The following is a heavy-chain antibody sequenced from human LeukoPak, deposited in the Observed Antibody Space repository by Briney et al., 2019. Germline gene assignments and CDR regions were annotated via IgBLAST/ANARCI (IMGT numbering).Heavy chain of an antibody. V-gene: IGHV3-30*18. CDR1: GFTFSSYG. CDR2: ISSDASFD. CDR3: AEGGNSSINY. D-gene: IGHD4-11*01. J-gene: IGHJ4*02. Sequence: GGSLRLSCAASGFTFSSYGMHWVRQAPGKGLEWVAHISSDASFDHYVDSVKGRFTISRDNSKNTLYLQVDSVRGEDTAVYYCAEGGNSSINYWGQGTLVTVSS.